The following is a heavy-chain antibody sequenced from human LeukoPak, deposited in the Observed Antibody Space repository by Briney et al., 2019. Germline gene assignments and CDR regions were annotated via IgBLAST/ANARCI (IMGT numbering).Heavy chain of an antibody. D-gene: IGHD5-18*01. Sequence: GGSLRLSCAASGFTFTRYAMSWVRQAPGKGLEWVSDINGNGGRPFYADSVKGRFTISRDNSKNTLYLQMNSLRAEDTAVYYCAKDRWTFMDTAMVYSYWGQGTLVTVSS. CDR2: INGNGGRP. V-gene: IGHV3-23*01. CDR3: AKDRWTFMDTAMVYSY. J-gene: IGHJ4*02. CDR1: GFTFTRYA.